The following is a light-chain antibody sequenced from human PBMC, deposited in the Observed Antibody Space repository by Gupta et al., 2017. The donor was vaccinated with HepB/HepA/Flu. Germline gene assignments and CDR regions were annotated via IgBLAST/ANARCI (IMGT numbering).Light chain of an antibody. V-gene: IGLV1-51*02. CDR2: ENN. J-gene: IGLJ2*01. CDR1: SSNIGNNY. Sequence: QSVSTQPPSVSPSPGHTVTISCFVSSSNIGNNYVSWYQQRPGTPPKHLINENNKQPSGIPDRFSGSKSGTSATLAITGLQSGDEADYYCGTWDSSLGASHVVFGGGTKLTVL. CDR3: GTWDSSLGASHVV.